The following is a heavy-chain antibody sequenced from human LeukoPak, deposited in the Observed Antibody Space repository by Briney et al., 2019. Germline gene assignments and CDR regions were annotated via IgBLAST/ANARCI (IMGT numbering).Heavy chain of an antibody. D-gene: IGHD3-3*01. CDR2: VSSASSYR. V-gene: IGHV3-21*01. J-gene: IGHJ4*02. CDR3: ARGYYDFPY. Sequence: PGGSLRLSCVGSGFTFNNYTMNWVRQAPGKGLEWVSSVSSASSYRYYAASLKGRFTVSRDNAKNSVYLQMNSLRAEDTAVYYCARGYYDFPYWGQGTLVTVSS. CDR1: GFTFNNYT.